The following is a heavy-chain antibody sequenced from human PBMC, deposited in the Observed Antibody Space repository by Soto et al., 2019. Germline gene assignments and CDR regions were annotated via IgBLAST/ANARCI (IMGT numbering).Heavy chain of an antibody. CDR3: ARIASAGRGWDV. Sequence: EVQLVESGGAWAQLGGSLGFPCAASGFTFGGYWMSWFGQPPVKGLEWVGNIKQDGSEKNYVDFMEGRFTISRDNAENSLYLQMNSLRAEDTAVYYCARIASAGRGWDVWGQGTTVVVSS. D-gene: IGHD6-13*01. J-gene: IGHJ6*02. CDR2: IKQDGSEK. V-gene: IGHV3-7*01. CDR1: GFTFGGYW.